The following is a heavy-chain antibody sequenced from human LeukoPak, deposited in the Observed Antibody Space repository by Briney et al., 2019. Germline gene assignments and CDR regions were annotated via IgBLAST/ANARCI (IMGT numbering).Heavy chain of an antibody. D-gene: IGHD1-26*01. J-gene: IGHJ6*03. CDR2: IGGSVPTT. V-gene: IGHV3-23*01. CDR3: AKDAFSSGSPFYMDV. Sequence: PGGPLRLSCAASGFTFSSYAMRWVRQTPDKGLEWVSCIGGSVPTTFYADSVKGRFTISRDNSKNTLYLQMNSLRVEDTAVYYCAKDAFSSGSPFYMDVWGKGTTVTVSS. CDR1: GFTFSSYA.